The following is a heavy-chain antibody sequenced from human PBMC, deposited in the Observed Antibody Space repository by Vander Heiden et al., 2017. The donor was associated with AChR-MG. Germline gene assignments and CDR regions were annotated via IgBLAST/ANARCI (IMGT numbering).Heavy chain of an antibody. Sequence: QVQLQQWGAGLLKPSETLSLTCAVYGGSFSCYYWSWIRQPPGKGLEWIGEINHSGSTNYNPSLKSRVTISVDTSKNQFSLKLSSVTAADTAVYYCARGRRVTTHFDYWGQGTLVTVSS. CDR1: GGSFSCYY. V-gene: IGHV4-34*01. CDR2: INHSGST. D-gene: IGHD4-17*01. CDR3: ARGRRVTTHFDY. J-gene: IGHJ4*02.